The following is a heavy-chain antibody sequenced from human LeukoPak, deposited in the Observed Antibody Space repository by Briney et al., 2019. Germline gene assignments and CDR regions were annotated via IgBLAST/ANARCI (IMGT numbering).Heavy chain of an antibody. CDR2: ISSSGSTI. V-gene: IGHV3-48*03. CDR1: GFTFSSYE. Sequence: GGSLRLSCAASGFTFSSYEMNWVRQAPGKGLEWVSYISSSGSTIYYADSVKGRFAISRDNAKNSLYLQMNSLRAEDTTVYYCAELGITMIGGVWGKGTTVTISS. CDR3: AELGITMIGGV. J-gene: IGHJ6*04. D-gene: IGHD3-10*02.